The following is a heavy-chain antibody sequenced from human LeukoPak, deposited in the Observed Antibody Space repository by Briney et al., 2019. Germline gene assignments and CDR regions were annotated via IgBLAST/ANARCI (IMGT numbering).Heavy chain of an antibody. V-gene: IGHV3-21*01. Sequence: GGSLRLSCAASGFTFSSYSMNWVRQAPGEGLEWVSSISSSSYIYYADSVKGRFTISRDNAKNSLYLQMNSLRAEDTAVYYCVRLLDYYDSSGYFDYWGQGTLVTVSS. J-gene: IGHJ4*02. CDR2: ISSSSYI. D-gene: IGHD3-22*01. CDR3: VRLLDYYDSSGYFDY. CDR1: GFTFSSYS.